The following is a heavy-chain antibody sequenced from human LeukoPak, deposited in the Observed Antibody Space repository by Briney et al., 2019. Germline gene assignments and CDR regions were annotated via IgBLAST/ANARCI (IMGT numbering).Heavy chain of an antibody. CDR1: GCSISSYY. V-gene: IGHV4-59*01. Sequence: SETLSLTCTVSGCSISSYYWSWIRQPPGKGLEWIGYIYYSGSTNYNPSLKSRVTISVDTSKNQFSLKLSSVTAADTAVYYCARALMTVTFDYWGQGTLVTISS. D-gene: IGHD4-17*01. J-gene: IGHJ4*02. CDR3: ARALMTVTFDY. CDR2: IYYSGST.